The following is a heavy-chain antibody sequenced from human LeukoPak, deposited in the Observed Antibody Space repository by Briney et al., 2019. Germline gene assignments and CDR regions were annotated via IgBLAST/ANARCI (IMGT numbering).Heavy chain of an antibody. V-gene: IGHV4-59*05. J-gene: IGHJ4*02. D-gene: IGHD3-3*01. CDR3: ARHVWIKNVLRFLEWLPKPYYFDY. CDR1: GGSISSYY. Sequence: PSETLSLTCTVSGGSISSYYWSWIRQPPGKGLEWIGSIYYSGSTYYNPSLKSRVTISVDTSKNQFSLKLSSVTAADTAVYYCARHVWIKNVLRFLEWLPKPYYFDYWGQGTLVTVSS. CDR2: IYYSGST.